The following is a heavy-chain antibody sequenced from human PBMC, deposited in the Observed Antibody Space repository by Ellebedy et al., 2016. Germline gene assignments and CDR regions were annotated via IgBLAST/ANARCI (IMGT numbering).Heavy chain of an antibody. D-gene: IGHD3-10*01. V-gene: IGHV4-31*03. CDR2: LDFTGNT. CDR3: AKYNNMWSAFDY. CDR1: GTSFISGGVF. Sequence: SETLSLTXTVSGTSFISGGVFWSWVRQFPGGGLEYIAFLDFTGNTWFNPSLKGRAAFSVAPSKSQFSLDLTSVTVADTAVYYCAKYNNMWSAFDYWGQGRQVTVSS. J-gene: IGHJ4*02.